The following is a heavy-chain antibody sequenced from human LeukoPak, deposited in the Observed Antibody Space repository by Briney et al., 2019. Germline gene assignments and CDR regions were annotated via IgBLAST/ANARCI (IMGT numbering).Heavy chain of an antibody. D-gene: IGHD2-2*01. CDR2: IYSSGST. Sequence: SETLSLTCTVSGGSISSYYWSWIRQPAGKGLEWIGRIYSSGSTNYNPSLKSRVTISVDTSKNQFSLKLSSVTAADTAVYYCARLATRYCSSTSCNNWFDPWGQGTLVTVSS. V-gene: IGHV4-4*07. CDR3: ARLATRYCSSTSCNNWFDP. CDR1: GGSISSYY. J-gene: IGHJ5*02.